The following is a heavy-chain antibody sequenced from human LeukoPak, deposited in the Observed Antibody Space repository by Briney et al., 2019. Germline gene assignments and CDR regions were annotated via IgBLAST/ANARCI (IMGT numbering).Heavy chain of an antibody. D-gene: IGHD2/OR15-2a*01. CDR2: IKQDGSEK. V-gene: IGHV3-7*03. CDR1: GFTFSSYW. J-gene: IGHJ4*02. CDR3: AKDVLVSYFAYYFDY. Sequence: PGGSLRLSCAASGFTFSSYWMSWVRQAPGKGLQWVANIKQDGSEKYYADSVKGRFTVSRDNSKNTLYLQMNSLRAEDTAIYYCAKDVLVSYFAYYFDYWGQGTLVTVFS.